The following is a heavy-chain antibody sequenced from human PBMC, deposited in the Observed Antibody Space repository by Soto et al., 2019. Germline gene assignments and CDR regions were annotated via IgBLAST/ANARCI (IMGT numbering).Heavy chain of an antibody. CDR3: AKDTVGGYSFWSGYYSDGLDV. J-gene: IGHJ3*01. CDR2: ISGSADGT. CDR1: GFTFDSYA. Sequence: EVKLLESGGGLAQPGGSLRLSCVGSGFTFDSYAISWVRQAPGERLQWIAAISGSADGTDYAHSVRGRFTSSRDNAKKTVHLQMDSLRVEDTAVYFCAKDTVGGYSFWSGYYSDGLDVWGQGTLVTVS. D-gene: IGHD3-3*01. V-gene: IGHV3-23*01.